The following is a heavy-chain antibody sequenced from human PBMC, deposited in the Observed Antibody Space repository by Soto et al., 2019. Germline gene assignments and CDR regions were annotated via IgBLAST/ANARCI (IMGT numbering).Heavy chain of an antibody. CDR1: GFTFSRYG. V-gene: IGHV3-33*01. Sequence: QVQLVESGGGVVQPGRSLRLSCAASGFTFSRYGMHWVRQAPGKGLEWVAIIWYDESNEYYADSVKGRFIISRDNSKNTVYLQMNSLRAEDTAVYYCAREGQQVVSFDYWGRGTLVTVSS. CDR3: AREGQQVVSFDY. CDR2: IWYDESNE. D-gene: IGHD2-15*01. J-gene: IGHJ4*02.